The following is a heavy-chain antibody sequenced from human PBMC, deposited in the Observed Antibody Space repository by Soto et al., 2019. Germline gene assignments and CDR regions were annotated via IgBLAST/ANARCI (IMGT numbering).Heavy chain of an antibody. CDR2: IWYDGSNK. CDR3: ASSGWPESYYYYYGMDV. J-gene: IGHJ6*02. Sequence: GGSLRLSCAASGFTFSSYGMHWVRQAPGKGLEWVAVIWYDGSNKYYADSVKGRFTISRDNSKNTLYLQMNSLRAEDTAVYYCASSGWPESYYYYYGMDVWGQGTTVTVSS. CDR1: GFTFSSYG. D-gene: IGHD6-19*01. V-gene: IGHV3-33*01.